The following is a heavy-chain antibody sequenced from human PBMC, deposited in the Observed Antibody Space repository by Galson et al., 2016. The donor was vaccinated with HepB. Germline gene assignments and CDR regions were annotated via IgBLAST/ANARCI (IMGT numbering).Heavy chain of an antibody. D-gene: IGHD3-22*01. J-gene: IGHJ6*02. CDR2: ISHDETDK. CDR3: TKDPDRRYGMDV. Sequence: LRLSCAGSGFTFSNYGMHWVRQAPGKGLEWVALISHDETDKFYGDSVKGRFTISRDNSKNTLSLQKNSLRVEDTAVYYCTKDPDRRYGMDVWGQGPTVTVSS. V-gene: IGHV3-30*18. CDR1: GFTFSNYG.